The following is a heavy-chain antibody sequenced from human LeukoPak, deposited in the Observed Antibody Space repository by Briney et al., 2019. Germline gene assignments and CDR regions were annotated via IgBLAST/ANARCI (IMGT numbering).Heavy chain of an antibody. Sequence: GGSLRLSCAASGFTFSSYSMNWVRQAPGKGLEWVSHIISSSSTMYYADSVKGRFTISRDNSKNTLYLQMNSLRAEDTAIYYCAKDREAAPAAIFDYWGQGTLVTVSS. J-gene: IGHJ4*02. V-gene: IGHV3-48*01. CDR2: IISSSSTM. CDR1: GFTFSSYS. CDR3: AKDREAAPAAIFDY. D-gene: IGHD2-2*02.